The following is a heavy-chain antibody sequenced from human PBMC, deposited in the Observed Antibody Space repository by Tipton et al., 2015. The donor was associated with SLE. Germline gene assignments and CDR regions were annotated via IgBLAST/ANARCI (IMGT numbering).Heavy chain of an antibody. CDR2: MSPNSGNA. CDR1: GYNFTNYA. V-gene: IGHV1-8*02. J-gene: IGHJ4*02. D-gene: IGHD3-16*01. Sequence: QVQLVQSGAEVKKPGASVQVSCKASGYNFTNYAMNWVRQAPGQGLEWMGWMSPNSGNAGYAQKFQGRVTMTRNTSISTAYMELSSLRFDDTAVYYCARGDLRGRENNANWGQGTLVTVSS. CDR3: ARGDLRGRENNAN.